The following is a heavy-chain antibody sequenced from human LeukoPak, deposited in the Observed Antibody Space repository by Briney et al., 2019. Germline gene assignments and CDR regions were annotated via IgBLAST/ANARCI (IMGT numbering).Heavy chain of an antibody. CDR2: ISAYNGNT. CDR3: ARGEKYYDYVWGSYRLQNFDY. Sequence: ASVKVSCKASGYTFTSYGISWVRKAPGQGLEWKGWISAYNGNTNYAQKLQGRVTMTTDTSTSTAYMELRSLRSDDTAVYYCARGEKYYDYVWGSYRLQNFDYWGQGTLVTVSS. V-gene: IGHV1-18*01. J-gene: IGHJ4*02. CDR1: GYTFTSYG. D-gene: IGHD3-16*02.